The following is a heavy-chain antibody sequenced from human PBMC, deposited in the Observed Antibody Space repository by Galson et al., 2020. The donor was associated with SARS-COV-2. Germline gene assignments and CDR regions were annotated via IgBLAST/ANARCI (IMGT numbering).Heavy chain of an antibody. CDR3: ARVNGDPFLNRDV. CDR2: IIPIFGTA. V-gene: IGHV1-69*13. Sequence: SVTVSCKASGGTFSSYAISWVRQAPGHGLEWMGGIIPIFGTANYAQKFQGRVTITADESTSTAYMELSSLRSEDTAVYYCARVNGDPFLNRDVWGKGTTVNGSS. D-gene: IGHD4-17*01. J-gene: IGHJ6*03. CDR1: GGTFSSYA.